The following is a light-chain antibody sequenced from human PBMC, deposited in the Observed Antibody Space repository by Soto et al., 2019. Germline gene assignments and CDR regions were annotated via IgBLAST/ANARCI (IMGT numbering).Light chain of an antibody. Sequence: EVVLTQSPGTLSLSPWEGATLSCRASQSVVTSYLAWYQQKYGQSPRLLIYGALYRAPGIPDRFSGSGSGTEFTLTISSLQSEDFEVYYCQQYNNWPITFGQGTRLEIK. J-gene: IGKJ5*01. CDR1: QSVVTSY. CDR3: QQYNNWPIT. V-gene: IGKV3D-15*01. CDR2: GAL.